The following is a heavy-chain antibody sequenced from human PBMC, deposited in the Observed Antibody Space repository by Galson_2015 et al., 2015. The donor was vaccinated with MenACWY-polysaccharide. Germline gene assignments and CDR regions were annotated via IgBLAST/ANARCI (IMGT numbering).Heavy chain of an antibody. CDR1: DGSFSGYY. V-gene: IGHV4-34*01. CDR3: TRADGPHYRYGMDV. J-gene: IGHJ6*02. Sequence: ETLSLTCAVYDGSFSGYYYSWIRQSPGKGLQWIGETTHSGATNYEVSLKSRVTISVDSSKNQVSLKMTSVTAADTAVYYCTRADGPHYRYGMDVWGQGTTVTVSS. D-gene: IGHD4-11*01. CDR2: TTHSGAT.